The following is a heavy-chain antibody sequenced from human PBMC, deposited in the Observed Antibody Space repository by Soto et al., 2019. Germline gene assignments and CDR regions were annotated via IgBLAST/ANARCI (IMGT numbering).Heavy chain of an antibody. CDR3: ASXDIVVVPAAILDYGMDV. CDR2: IIPIFGTA. Sequence: SVKVSCKASGGTFSSYAISWVRQAPGQGLEWMGGIIPIFGTANYAQKFQGRVTITADESTSTAYMELSSLRSEDTAVYYCASXDIVVVPAAILDYGMDVWGQGTTVTVSS. V-gene: IGHV1-69*13. D-gene: IGHD2-2*01. CDR1: GGTFSSYA. J-gene: IGHJ6*01.